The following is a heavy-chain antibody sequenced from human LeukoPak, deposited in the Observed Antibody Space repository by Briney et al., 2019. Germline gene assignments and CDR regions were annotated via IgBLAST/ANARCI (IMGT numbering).Heavy chain of an antibody. V-gene: IGHV3-23*01. CDR1: GFTFSSYA. CDR2: ISGSGGST. CDR3: ARDGPYSGYYFDY. Sequence: GGFLRLSCAASGFTFSSYAMSWVHQAPGKGLEWVSAISGSGGSTYYADSVKGRFTISRDNSKNSLYLQMNSLRAEDTAVYYCARDGPYSGYYFDYWGQGTLVTVSS. J-gene: IGHJ4*02. D-gene: IGHD6-19*01.